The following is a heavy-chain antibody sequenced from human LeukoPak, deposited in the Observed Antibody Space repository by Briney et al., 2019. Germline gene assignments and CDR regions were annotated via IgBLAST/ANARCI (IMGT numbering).Heavy chain of an antibody. V-gene: IGHV1-69*06. CDR3: ARGGSLDVVPAAIRKTHQFDY. J-gene: IGHJ4*02. CDR1: GGTFIIYA. D-gene: IGHD2-2*02. CDR2: IIPIFGTA. Sequence: ASVKVSFKASGGTFIIYAISWVRQAPGQGLEWMGGIIPIFGTANYAQKFQGRITITADKSTSTAYMELSSLRSEDTAVYYCARGGSLDVVPAAIRKTHQFDYWGQGTLVTVSS.